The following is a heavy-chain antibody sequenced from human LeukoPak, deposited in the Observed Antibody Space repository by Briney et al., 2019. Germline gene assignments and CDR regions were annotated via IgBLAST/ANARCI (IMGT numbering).Heavy chain of an antibody. CDR3: ARDYSSWFDY. CDR1: GFTFSSYW. J-gene: IGHJ4*02. CDR2: INSDGSTT. Sequence: GGSLRLSCAASGFTFSSYWIHWVRQAPGKGLVWVSIINSDGSTTNYADSVKGRFTISRDNAKNTLYLQLNSLRPEDTVVYYCARDYSSWFDYWGQGTLVTVSS. V-gene: IGHV3-74*01. D-gene: IGHD6-6*01.